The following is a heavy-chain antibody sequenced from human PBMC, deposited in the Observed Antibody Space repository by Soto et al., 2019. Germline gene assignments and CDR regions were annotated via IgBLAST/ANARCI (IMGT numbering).Heavy chain of an antibody. V-gene: IGHV3-7*03. CDR1: VFTFSSYW. CDR2: IKQDGSEK. J-gene: IGHJ6*01. Sequence: PVGPLRLSCASSVFTFSSYWMSCVRHSPGKWLEWVANIKQDGSEKYYVDSVKGRFTISRDNAKNSLYLQMNSLRAEDTAVYYCARGTYYDFWSGYYDPYDHYGMQVWGQGTTDSVSS. CDR3: ARGTYYDFWSGYYDPYDHYGMQV. D-gene: IGHD3-3*01.